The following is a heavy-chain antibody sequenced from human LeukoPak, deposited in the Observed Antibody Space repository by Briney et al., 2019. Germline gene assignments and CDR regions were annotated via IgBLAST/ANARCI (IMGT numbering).Heavy chain of an antibody. V-gene: IGHV3-49*04. Sequence: GGSLRLSCAASGFTFSSYAMSWVRQAPGKGLEWVGFIRSKAYGGTTEYAASVKGRFTISRDDSKSIAYLQMNSLKTEDTAVYYCTRAGYGSGSYGMDVWGQGTTVTVSS. CDR3: TRAGYGSGSYGMDV. CDR2: IRSKAYGGTT. D-gene: IGHD3-10*01. CDR1: GFTFSSYA. J-gene: IGHJ6*02.